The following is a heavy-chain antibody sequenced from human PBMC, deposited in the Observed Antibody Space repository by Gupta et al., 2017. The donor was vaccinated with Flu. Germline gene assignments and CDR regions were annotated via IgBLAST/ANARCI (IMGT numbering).Heavy chain of an antibody. CDR1: GFSFTNAW. Sequence: EVQLVESVEGLVTPGGSLRLSWAASGFSFTNAWVSWGRQAPGKGLGWVGRSKTEPEGGTIDYATPVKGRFTISRDDSQNTLYLQMGSLRAEDTAVYYCSVGLGRTDTDYWGQGTLVTVSS. D-gene: IGHD3/OR15-3a*01. J-gene: IGHJ4*02. V-gene: IGHV3-15*01. CDR2: SKTEPEGGTI. CDR3: SVGLGRTDTDY.